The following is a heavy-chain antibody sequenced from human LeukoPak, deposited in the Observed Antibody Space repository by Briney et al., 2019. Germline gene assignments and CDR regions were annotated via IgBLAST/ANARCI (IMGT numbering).Heavy chain of an antibody. CDR1: GGSISGYY. V-gene: IGHV4-4*07. Sequence: PSETLSLTCTVSGGSISGYYWSWIRQPAGKGLEWIGRISSSGSTNNNPSLKSRVTMSVDTSKNQFSLKLSSVTAADTAVYYCVRGAYGGNSLGTFDIWGQGTMVTVSS. CDR2: ISSSGST. D-gene: IGHD4-23*01. CDR3: VRGAYGGNSLGTFDI. J-gene: IGHJ3*02.